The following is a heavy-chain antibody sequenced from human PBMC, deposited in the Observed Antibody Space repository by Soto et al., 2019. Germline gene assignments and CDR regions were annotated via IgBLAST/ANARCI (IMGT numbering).Heavy chain of an antibody. Sequence: QVQLVQSGAEVKKPGSSVKVSCKISGGTFSRYSISWVRQAPGQGLAWMVGIAPIFGTRNYAQKFQDRVTITTVEPATTAQMELSNLRSEDTAVHYCARPYEGGYSSNHHYYYALDVWGQGTAVTVSS. D-gene: IGHD3-22*01. CDR2: IAPIFGTR. J-gene: IGHJ6*02. CDR3: ARPYEGGYSSNHHYYYALDV. V-gene: IGHV1-69*01. CDR1: GGTFSRYS.